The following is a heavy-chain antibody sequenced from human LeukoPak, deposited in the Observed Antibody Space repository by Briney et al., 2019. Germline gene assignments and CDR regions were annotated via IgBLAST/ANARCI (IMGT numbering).Heavy chain of an antibody. J-gene: IGHJ5*02. V-gene: IGHV3-7*05. CDR1: GLTFSFYW. D-gene: IGHD5-18*01. CDR2: IKEDGSEK. Sequence: GGSLRLSCAASGLTFSFYWMSWVRQAPGKGLEWVANIKEDGSEKYYVDSVKGRFTISRDNAKNSLFLQLDSLRAEDTAVYYCAKKGDTAMLTGWFDPWGQGTLVTVSS. CDR3: AKKGDTAMLTGWFDP.